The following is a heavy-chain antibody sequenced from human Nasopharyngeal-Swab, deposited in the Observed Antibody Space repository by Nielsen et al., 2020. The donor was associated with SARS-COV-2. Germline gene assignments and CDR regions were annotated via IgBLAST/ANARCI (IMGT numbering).Heavy chain of an antibody. CDR2: INHSGST. CDR3: ARGLSGIVPAPILGLGPFYSYYYMDV. Sequence: GSLRLSCAVSGGSFSANYWGWIRQPPGKGLEWIGEINHSGSTNYKPSLRSRVTIVDTSKNQFSLRLTSVTAADTAVYYCARGLSGIVPAPILGLGPFYSYYYMDVWGKGTTVTVSS. J-gene: IGHJ6*03. D-gene: IGHD2-2*01. V-gene: IGHV4-34*01. CDR1: GGSFSANY.